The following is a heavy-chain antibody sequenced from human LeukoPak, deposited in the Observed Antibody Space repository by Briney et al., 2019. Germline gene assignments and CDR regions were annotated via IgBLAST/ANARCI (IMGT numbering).Heavy chain of an antibody. CDR2: IYYDGST. CDR3: ARRLCSSLTCNIGPSGNWLDP. Sequence: SETLSLTCTVSGGSMSNYWWNWIRQPPGKGLEWIGYIYYDGSTYYNPALNSRVTISIDTSKNQFSLKLNSVTAADTAVYYCARRLCSSLTCNIGPSGNWLDPWGQGTLVTVSS. V-gene: IGHV4-59*08. J-gene: IGHJ5*02. D-gene: IGHD2-2*02. CDR1: GGSMSNYW.